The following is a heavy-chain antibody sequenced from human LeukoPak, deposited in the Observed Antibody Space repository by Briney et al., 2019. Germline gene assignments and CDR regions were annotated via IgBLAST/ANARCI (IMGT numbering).Heavy chain of an antibody. CDR1: GYTFTCNY. J-gene: IGHJ6*03. V-gene: IGHV1-46*01. CDR2: INPSGGST. CDR3: AKDQKPTVFYYYYMDV. Sequence: VSVKVSCKASGYTFTCNYIHWVRQAPGQGLEWMGIINPSGGSTSYAQKFQDRVTMTGDTSTNTVYMELNSLRAEDTAVYYCAKDQKPTVFYYYYMDVWGKGTTVTVSS. D-gene: IGHD4-11*01.